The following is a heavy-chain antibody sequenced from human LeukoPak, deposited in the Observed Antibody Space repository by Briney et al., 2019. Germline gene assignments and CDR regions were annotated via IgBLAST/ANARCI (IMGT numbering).Heavy chain of an antibody. Sequence: ASVKVSCKASGYTFTAYSMHWVRQAPGQGLEYMGWLNPNSGDTNYAQKFQGRVTMTRDTSMSTAYMELSGLRFDDTAVYYCARDSEVYEDDLHVFDYWGQGTLVTVSS. D-gene: IGHD5/OR15-5a*01. CDR1: GYTFTAYS. J-gene: IGHJ4*02. CDR2: LNPNSGDT. CDR3: ARDSEVYEDDLHVFDY. V-gene: IGHV1-2*02.